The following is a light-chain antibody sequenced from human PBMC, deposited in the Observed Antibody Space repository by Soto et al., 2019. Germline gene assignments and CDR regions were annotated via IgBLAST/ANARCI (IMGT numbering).Light chain of an antibody. Sequence: LDQTRCTHSLPPEERATLSWTSSQTVRNNYLAWYQQKPGQAPRLLIYDASSRATGIPDRFSGGGSGTDFTLTCGILEPEDFAVYYCQHFSSYPLTFGGGTKVDIK. J-gene: IGKJ4*01. CDR2: DAS. CDR1: QTVRNNY. CDR3: QHFSSYPLT. V-gene: IGKV3-20*01.